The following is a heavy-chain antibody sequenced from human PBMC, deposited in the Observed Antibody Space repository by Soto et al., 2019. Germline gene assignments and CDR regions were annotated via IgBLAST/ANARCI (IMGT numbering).Heavy chain of an antibody. V-gene: IGHV1-8*01. J-gene: IGHJ6*02. CDR1: GYTFTSYN. Sequence: QVQLEQSGAEVKKPGASVKVSCKASGYTFTSYNINWVRQATGQGLEWMGWMNPNSGNTGYAQKFQGRVTMTRNISISTAYMEVSSLRSEVTAVYYCAREKRCMDVWGQGTTVTVSS. CDR3: AREKRCMDV. CDR2: MNPNSGNT.